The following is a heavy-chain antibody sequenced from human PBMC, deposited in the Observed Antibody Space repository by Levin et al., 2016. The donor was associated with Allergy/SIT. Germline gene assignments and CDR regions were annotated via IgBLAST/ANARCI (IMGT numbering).Heavy chain of an antibody. V-gene: IGHV3-23*01. CDR2: ISGSGGST. D-gene: IGHD4-17*01. J-gene: IGHJ4*02. CDR3: AKTDYGDPHAVYYFDY. Sequence: WIRQPPGKGLEWVSAISGSGGSTYYADSVKGRFTISRDNSKNTLYLQMNSLRAEDTAVYYCAKTDYGDPHAVYYFDYWGQGTLVTVSS.